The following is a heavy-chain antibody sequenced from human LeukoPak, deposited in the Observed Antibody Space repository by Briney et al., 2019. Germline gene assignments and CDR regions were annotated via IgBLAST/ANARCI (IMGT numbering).Heavy chain of an antibody. J-gene: IGHJ4*02. CDR1: GFTFSSSA. CDR3: AKAESPDILSGYYRSYFDH. V-gene: IGHV3-30*04. D-gene: IGHD3-9*01. Sequence: GGSLRLSCAASGFTFSSSAMHWVRQAPGKGLEWVAVISYGGTTKIYAESVKGRFTISRDNSKDTLYLQMNSLTTEDTAVYYCAKAESPDILSGYYRSYFDHWGQGTLVTVSS. CDR2: ISYGGTTK.